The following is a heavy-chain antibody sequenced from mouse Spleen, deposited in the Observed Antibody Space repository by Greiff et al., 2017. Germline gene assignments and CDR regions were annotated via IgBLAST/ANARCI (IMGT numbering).Heavy chain of an antibody. J-gene: IGHJ3*01. CDR2: ISSGGST. CDR3: ARGGSSYEAWFAY. Sequence: EVKLVESGGGLVKPGGSLKLSCAASGFTFSSYAMSWVRQTPEKRLEWVASISSGGSTYYPDSVKGRFTISRDNARNILYLQMSSLRSEDTAMYYCARGGSSYEAWFAYWGQGTLVTVSA. D-gene: IGHD1-1*01. CDR1: GFTFSSYA. V-gene: IGHV5-6-5*01.